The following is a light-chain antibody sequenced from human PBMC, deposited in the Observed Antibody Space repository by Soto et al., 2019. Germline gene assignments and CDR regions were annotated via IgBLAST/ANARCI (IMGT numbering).Light chain of an antibody. CDR2: STS. J-gene: IGKJ4*01. CDR3: QHYGRSPLT. Sequence: EIVLTQSPGTLSLSPGERATLSCRASQSVSSSYLGWYQQKSGQAPRLLIHSTSSRATGIPDRFSGSGSGTDFTLSISRLEPEDSAVYYCQHYGRSPLTFGGGTKVEIK. CDR1: QSVSSSY. V-gene: IGKV3-20*01.